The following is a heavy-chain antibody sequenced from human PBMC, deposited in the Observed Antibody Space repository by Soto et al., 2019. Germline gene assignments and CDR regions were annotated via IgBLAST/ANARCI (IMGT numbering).Heavy chain of an antibody. Sequence: GGSLRLSCAASGFTFSSYGMHWVRQAPGKGLEWVAVISYDGSNKYYADSVKGRFTISRDNSKNTLYLQMNSLRAEDTAVYYCAKSRRVGGTMLLRNWGQGTLVTVSS. CDR1: GFTFSSYG. CDR2: ISYDGSNK. J-gene: IGHJ4*02. V-gene: IGHV3-30*18. D-gene: IGHD1-26*01. CDR3: AKSRRVGGTMLLRN.